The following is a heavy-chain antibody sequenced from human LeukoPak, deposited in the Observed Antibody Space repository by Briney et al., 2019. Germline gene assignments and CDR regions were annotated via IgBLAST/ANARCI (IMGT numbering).Heavy chain of an antibody. Sequence: PSETLSLTCTVSGGSISSSSYYWGWIRQPPGKGLGWIGSIYYSGSTYYNPSLKSRVTISVDTSKNQFSLKLSSVTAADTAVYYCATYDYYDSSGFILDAFDIWGQGTMVTVSS. J-gene: IGHJ3*02. CDR1: GGSISSSSYY. D-gene: IGHD3-22*01. CDR3: ATYDYYDSSGFILDAFDI. CDR2: IYYSGST. V-gene: IGHV4-39*01.